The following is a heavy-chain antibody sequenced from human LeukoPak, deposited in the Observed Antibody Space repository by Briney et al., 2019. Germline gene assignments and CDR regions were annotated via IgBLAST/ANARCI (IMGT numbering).Heavy chain of an antibody. J-gene: IGHJ4*02. CDR1: GYSLTSYW. D-gene: IGHD6-19*01. CDR3: ARPVYSSGWYFDS. CDR2: IYPGDSDT. V-gene: IGHV5-51*01. Sequence: GESLKISCKGSGYSLTSYWIGWVRQMPGKGLEWMGIIYPGDSDTRYSPSFQGQVTISADKSINTAYLQWSSLTASDTAMYYCARPVYSSGWYFDSWGQGTRVTVSS.